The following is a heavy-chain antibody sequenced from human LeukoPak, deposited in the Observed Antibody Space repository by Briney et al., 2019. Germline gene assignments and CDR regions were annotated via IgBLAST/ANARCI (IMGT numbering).Heavy chain of an antibody. Sequence: ASVKVSCKASGGSFSSYAISWVRQAPGPGLEWMGGIIPIFGTANYAQKFPGRGTITADESTSTAYMELSSLRSEDTAVYYWARAGYSSSWIHCMDVWGKGTTVTVSS. CDR1: GGSFSSYA. V-gene: IGHV1-69*01. J-gene: IGHJ6*03. CDR2: IIPIFGTA. D-gene: IGHD6-13*01. CDR3: ARAGYSSSWIHCMDV.